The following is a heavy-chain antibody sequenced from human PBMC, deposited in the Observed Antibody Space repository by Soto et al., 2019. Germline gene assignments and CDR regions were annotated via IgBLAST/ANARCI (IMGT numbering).Heavy chain of an antibody. V-gene: IGHV4-59*01. D-gene: IGHD2-15*01. Sequence: PSETLSLTCTVSGGSISSYYWSWIRQPPGKGLEWIGYIYYSGSTNYNPSLKSRVTISVDTSKNQFSLKLSSVTAADTAVYYCARGLRRYCSGDSCRSSYMDVWGKGTTVTVSS. CDR3: ARGLRRYCSGDSCRSSYMDV. CDR1: GGSISSYY. CDR2: IYYSGST. J-gene: IGHJ6*03.